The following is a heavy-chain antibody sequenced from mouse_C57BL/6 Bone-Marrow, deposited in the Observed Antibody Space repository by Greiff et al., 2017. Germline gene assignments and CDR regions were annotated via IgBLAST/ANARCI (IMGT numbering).Heavy chain of an antibody. CDR2: INPNNGGT. CDR1: GYTFTDYN. J-gene: IGHJ4*01. Sequence: VQLQQSGPELVKPGASVKMSCKASGYTFTDYNMHWVKQSHGKSLEWIGNINPNNGGTSYNQKFKGKATLTVNNSSSTAYMELRSLTSEDSAVYYCARDYDGYYRNAMGYWGQGTSVTVAS. V-gene: IGHV1-22*01. D-gene: IGHD2-3*01. CDR3: ARDYDGYYRNAMGY.